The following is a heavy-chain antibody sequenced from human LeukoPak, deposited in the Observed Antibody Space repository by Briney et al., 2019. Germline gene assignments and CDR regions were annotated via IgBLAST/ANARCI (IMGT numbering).Heavy chain of an antibody. J-gene: IGHJ4*02. CDR1: GFTFSSYG. D-gene: IGHD3-10*01. Sequence: GGSLRLSCAASGFTFSSYGMHWVRQAPGKGLEWVAVIWYDGSNKYYADSVKGRFTISRDNSKNTLYLQVNSLRAEDTAVYYCARGITMVRGVIIPTYYWGQGTLVTVSS. CDR2: IWYDGSNK. CDR3: ARGITMVRGVIIPTYY. V-gene: IGHV3-33*01.